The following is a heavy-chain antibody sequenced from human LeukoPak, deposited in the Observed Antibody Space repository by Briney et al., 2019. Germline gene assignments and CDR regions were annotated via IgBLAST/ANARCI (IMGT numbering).Heavy chain of an antibody. D-gene: IGHD3-9*01. J-gene: IGHJ3*02. Sequence: PGASLMLSSAASGFTISSNYMCWGRQAPGEGLEWVAVIRNDGSNKYYEDSVKGRFTISRDTSKNTLYLQMNSLRAEDTAVYYCAKEPKYHSLTGWRKTYNGFDIWGQGTMVTVSS. CDR2: IRNDGSNK. V-gene: IGHV3-30*02. CDR1: GFTISSNY. CDR3: AKEPKYHSLTGWRKTYNGFDI.